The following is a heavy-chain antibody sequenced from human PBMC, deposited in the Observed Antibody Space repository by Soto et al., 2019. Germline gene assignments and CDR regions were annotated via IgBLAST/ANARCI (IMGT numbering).Heavy chain of an antibody. CDR2: KHNSGSS. CDR1: GASVTSGFYY. CDR3: AREHSPAAGGVSGFDP. D-gene: IGHD2-2*01. Sequence: QVQLQESRPGLVGPSQTLSLTCSVSGASVTSGFYYWTWIRQHPGKGLEWMGYKHNSGSSHYNPSLRRRVTVSLGIPNNQVSLKLTSVTVADTAVYYCAREHSPAAGGVSGFDPWGRGVEVTVSS. V-gene: IGHV4-31*03. J-gene: IGHJ5*02.